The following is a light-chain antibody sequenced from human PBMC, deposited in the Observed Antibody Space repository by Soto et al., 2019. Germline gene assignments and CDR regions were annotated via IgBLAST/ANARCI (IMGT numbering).Light chain of an antibody. CDR2: LGS. V-gene: IGKV2-28*01. CDR3: MQALQTPLT. J-gene: IGKJ4*01. CDR1: QSLLHSNVYNY. Sequence: VMTQSPLSLPVMPGEPASISCRSSQSLLHSNVYNYLDWYLQKPGQSPQLLIYLGSNRASGVPDRFSGSGSGTDFTLKISRVEAEDVGVYYCMQALQTPLTFGGVTKVDI.